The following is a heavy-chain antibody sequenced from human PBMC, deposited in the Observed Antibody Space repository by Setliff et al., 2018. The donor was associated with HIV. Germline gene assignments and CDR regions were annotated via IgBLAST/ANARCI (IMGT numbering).Heavy chain of an antibody. CDR3: AKVFVFGVDAFDI. J-gene: IGHJ3*02. CDR1: GFSFSDAW. CDR2: IKSKSDGETT. D-gene: IGHD3-10*02. Sequence: GGSLRLSCAASGFSFSDAWMSWVRQAPGKGLEWVGRIKSKSDGETTDYAAPVKGRFTISRDDSKNTLYLQMSSLRDEDTAVYYCAKVFVFGVDAFDIWGQGTMVTVSS. V-gene: IGHV3-15*01.